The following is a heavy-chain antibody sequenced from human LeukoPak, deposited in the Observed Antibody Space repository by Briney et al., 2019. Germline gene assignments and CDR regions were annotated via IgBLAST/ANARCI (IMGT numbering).Heavy chain of an antibody. D-gene: IGHD3-22*01. CDR2: ISWNSGSI. V-gene: IGHV3-9*01. CDR3: AKDRAGWLLTYFDY. J-gene: IGHJ4*02. CDR1: GFTFYDYA. Sequence: GRSLRLSCAASGFTFYDYAMHWVRHAPGKGLEWVSGISWNSGSIGYADSVKGRFTISRDNAKNSLYLQMNSLRAEDTALYYCAKDRAGWLLTYFDYWGQGTLVTVSS.